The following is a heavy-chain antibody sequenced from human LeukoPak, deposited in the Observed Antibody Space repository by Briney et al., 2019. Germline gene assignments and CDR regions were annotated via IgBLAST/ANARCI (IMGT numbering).Heavy chain of an antibody. CDR3: ARDHLDYYGSGMGWFDP. CDR1: GYTFTSYD. J-gene: IGHJ5*02. CDR2: MNPNSGNT. D-gene: IGHD3-10*01. Sequence: ASVKVSCKASGYTFTSYDINWVRQATGQGLEWMGWMNPNSGNTGYAQKFQGRVTMTRNTSISTAYMELSSLRSEDTAVYYCARDHLDYYGSGMGWFDPWGQGTLVTVSS. V-gene: IGHV1-8*01.